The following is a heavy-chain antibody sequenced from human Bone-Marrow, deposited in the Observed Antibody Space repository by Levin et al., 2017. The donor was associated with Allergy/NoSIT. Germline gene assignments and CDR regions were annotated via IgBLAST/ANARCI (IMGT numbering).Heavy chain of an antibody. CDR1: GYTFISFG. J-gene: IGHJ6*03. CDR2: ISAHNGNT. V-gene: IGHV1-18*01. Sequence: GESLKISCKASGYTFISFGVAWVRQAPGQGLEWMGWISAHNGNTNYARKFQGRVTMTTDNPTSTAYMELRSLRSNDTAVYYCARCVVVPATYYYLDVWGKGTTVTVSS. CDR3: ARCVVVPATYYYLDV. D-gene: IGHD2-2*01.